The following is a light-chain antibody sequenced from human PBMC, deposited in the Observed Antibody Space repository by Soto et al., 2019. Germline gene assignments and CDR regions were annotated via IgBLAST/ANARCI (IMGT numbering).Light chain of an antibody. V-gene: IGLV1-40*01. CDR3: QSYDSSLSVV. J-gene: IGLJ1*01. CDR1: SSNIGAGYD. CDR2: GNS. Sequence: QSVLTQPPSVSRAPGQRVTISCTGSSSNIGAGYDVHWYQQLPGTAPKLLIYGNSNRPSGVPERFSGSKSGTSASLAITGLQAEDEADYYCQSYDSSLSVVFGTGTKLTVL.